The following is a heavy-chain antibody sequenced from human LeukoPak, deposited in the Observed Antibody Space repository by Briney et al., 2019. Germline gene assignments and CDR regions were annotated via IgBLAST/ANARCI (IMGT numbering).Heavy chain of an antibody. J-gene: IGHJ5*02. CDR3: VRDANPASGELIDDNWFDP. CDR1: GLTFSTYG. V-gene: IGHV3-21*01. Sequence: PGGSLRLSCAASGLTFSTYGMNWVRQAPGKGLEWVSSIGTVSFHRYYTDSVKGRFTISRDNAKNSLFLQMDSLRVEDTAIYYCVRDANPASGELIDDNWFDPWGQGTLVTVSS. D-gene: IGHD1-7*01. CDR2: IGTVSFHR.